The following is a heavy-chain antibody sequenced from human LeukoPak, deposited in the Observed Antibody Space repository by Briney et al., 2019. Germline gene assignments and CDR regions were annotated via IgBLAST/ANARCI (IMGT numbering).Heavy chain of an antibody. CDR1: GGSISSYY. Sequence: PSETLSLTCTVSGGSISSYYWSWIRQPPGKGLEWIGHIYYSGSTNYNPSLKSRVTISVDTSKNQFSLKLSSVTAADTAVYYCARSSPRDFWSGCSVPYYYYYGMDVWGQGTMVTVSS. J-gene: IGHJ6*02. CDR3: ARSSPRDFWSGCSVPYYYYYGMDV. CDR2: IYYSGST. D-gene: IGHD3-3*01. V-gene: IGHV4-59*01.